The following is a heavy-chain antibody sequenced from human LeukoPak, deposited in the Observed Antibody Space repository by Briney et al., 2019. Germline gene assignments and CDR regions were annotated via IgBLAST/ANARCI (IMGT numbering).Heavy chain of an antibody. Sequence: GGSLRLSCAASGFTFSTYGMYWVRQAPGKGLEWVSYISSSGSTIYYADSVKGRFTISRDNAKNSLYLQMNSLRAEDTAVYYCARPVVAATTPDTFDIWGQGTMVTVSS. D-gene: IGHD2-15*01. CDR2: ISSSGSTI. V-gene: IGHV3-48*03. CDR1: GFTFSTYG. J-gene: IGHJ3*02. CDR3: ARPVVAATTPDTFDI.